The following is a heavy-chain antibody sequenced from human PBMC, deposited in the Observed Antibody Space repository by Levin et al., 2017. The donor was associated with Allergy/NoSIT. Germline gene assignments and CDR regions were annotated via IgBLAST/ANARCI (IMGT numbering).Heavy chain of an antibody. Sequence: SQTLSLTCTVSGGSISSSSYYWGWIRQPPGKGLEWIGSIYYSGSTYYNPSLKSRVTISVDTSKNQFSLKLSSVTAADTAVYYCAREVGIVGAGKLLGPNWGQGTMVTVSS. V-gene: IGHV4-39*07. D-gene: IGHD1-26*01. CDR2: IYYSGST. CDR3: AREVGIVGAGKLLGPN. J-gene: IGHJ3*01. CDR1: GGSISSSSYY.